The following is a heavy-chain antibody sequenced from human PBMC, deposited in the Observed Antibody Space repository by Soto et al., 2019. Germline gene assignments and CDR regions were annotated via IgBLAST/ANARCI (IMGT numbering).Heavy chain of an antibody. Sequence: SETLSLTCAVYGGSFSGYYWSWIRQPPRKGLEWIGEINHSGSTNYNPSLKSRVTISVDTSKNQFSLKLSSVTAADTAVYYCARGSGWYPYYYYYGMDVWGQGTTVTVSS. CDR2: INHSGST. J-gene: IGHJ6*02. V-gene: IGHV4-34*01. CDR3: ARGSGWYPYYYYYGMDV. CDR1: GGSFSGYY. D-gene: IGHD6-19*01.